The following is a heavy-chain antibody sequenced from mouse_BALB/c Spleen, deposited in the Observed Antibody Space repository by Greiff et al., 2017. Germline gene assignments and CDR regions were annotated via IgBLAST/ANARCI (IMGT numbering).Heavy chain of an antibody. CDR3: ARDYGSQFPWFAY. V-gene: IGHV1-77*01. CDR1: GYTFTDYY. J-gene: IGHJ3*01. D-gene: IGHD1-1*01. CDR2: IYPGSGNT. Sequence: VKLMESGAELARPGASVKLSCKASGYTFTDYYINWVKQRTGQGLEWIGEIYPGSGNTYYNEKFKGKATLTADKSSSTAYMQLSSLTSEDSAVYFCARDYGSQFPWFAYWGQGTLVTVSA.